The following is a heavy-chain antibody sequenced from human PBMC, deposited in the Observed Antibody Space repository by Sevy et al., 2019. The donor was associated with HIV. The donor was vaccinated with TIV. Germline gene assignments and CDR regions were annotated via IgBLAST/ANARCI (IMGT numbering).Heavy chain of an antibody. Sequence: GESLKISCKTFGYTFSNHYIHWVRQAPGHGLEWMGVINPSGGSTNYAHRFQGRVTMTRDPSTSTFYMDLSSLRSEDTAVYYCARDRYASGDFDYWGQGTLVTVSS. CDR1: GYTFSNHY. CDR2: INPSGGST. D-gene: IGHD6-19*01. V-gene: IGHV1-46*01. J-gene: IGHJ4*02. CDR3: ARDRYASGDFDY.